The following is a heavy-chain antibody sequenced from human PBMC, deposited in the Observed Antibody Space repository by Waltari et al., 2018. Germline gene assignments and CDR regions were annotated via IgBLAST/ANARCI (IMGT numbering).Heavy chain of an antibody. CDR1: GYTFSDYH. Sequence: QVQLVQSGTEVKKPGASVGVSCQASGYTFSDYHLHWVRQTPGQGFEWMGWINPKNGDTSYAQNFLGRVTMTRDTSINTAYMDLSGLRSDDAAVFYCARDPGPIVGAPDFWGQGTLVTVSS. CDR2: INPKNGDT. V-gene: IGHV1-2*02. CDR3: ARDPGPIVGAPDF. D-gene: IGHD1-26*01. J-gene: IGHJ4*02.